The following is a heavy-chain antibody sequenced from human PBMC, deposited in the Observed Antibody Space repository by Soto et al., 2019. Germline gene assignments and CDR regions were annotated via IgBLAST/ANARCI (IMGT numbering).Heavy chain of an antibody. CDR3: AKSKGGYDQYGMDV. D-gene: IGHD5-12*01. J-gene: IGHJ6*02. Sequence: ASVKVSCKASGYTFTSYDINWVRQATGQGLEWMGWMNPNSGNTGYAQKFQGRVTMTRNTSISTAYMELSSLRSEDTAVYYCAKSKGGYDQYGMDVWGQGTTVTVSS. V-gene: IGHV1-8*01. CDR1: GYTFTSYD. CDR2: MNPNSGNT.